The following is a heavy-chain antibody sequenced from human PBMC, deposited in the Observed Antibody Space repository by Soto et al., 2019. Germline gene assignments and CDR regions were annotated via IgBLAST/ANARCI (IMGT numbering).Heavy chain of an antibody. J-gene: IGHJ5*02. D-gene: IGHD2-21*01. CDR2: ITGSGGGT. CDR1: GFTFSSYA. Sequence: EVQVLESGGGLVQPGGSLRLSCAASGFTFSSYAMSWVRQAPGRGLEWVSCITGSGGGTYYADSVKGRFTISRDNSKDTLFLQMNSLRAEDTAVYYCEKAGGLVINWFDPWGQGTLVTVSS. CDR3: EKAGGLVINWFDP. V-gene: IGHV3-23*01.